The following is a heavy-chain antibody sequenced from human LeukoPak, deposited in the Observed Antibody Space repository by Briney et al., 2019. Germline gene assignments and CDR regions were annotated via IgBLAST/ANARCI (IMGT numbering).Heavy chain of an antibody. D-gene: IGHD6-13*01. CDR3: ARAYSSSWYRHDY. CDR2: INHSGST. J-gene: IGHJ4*02. CDR1: GGSFSGYY. V-gene: IGHV4-34*01. Sequence: PSETLSLTCAVYGGSFSGYYWSWIRQPPGKGLEWIGEINHSGSTNYNPSLKSRVTISVDTSKNQFSLKLSSVTAADTAVYYCARAYSSSWYRHDYWGQGTLVTVSS.